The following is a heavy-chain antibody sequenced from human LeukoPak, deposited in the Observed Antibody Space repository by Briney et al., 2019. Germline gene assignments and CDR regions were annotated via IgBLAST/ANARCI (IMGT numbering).Heavy chain of an antibody. CDR2: IYYSGST. Sequence: SETLSLTCTVSGGSISSYYWSWIRQPPGKGLEWIGYIYYSGSTNYNPSLKSRVTISVDTSKNQFSLKLSSVTAADTAVYCCAREVEGYCSGGSCYQSRYYYYYYMDVWGKGTTVTVSS. V-gene: IGHV4-59*01. D-gene: IGHD2-15*01. CDR3: AREVEGYCSGGSCYQSRYYYYYYMDV. J-gene: IGHJ6*03. CDR1: GGSISSYY.